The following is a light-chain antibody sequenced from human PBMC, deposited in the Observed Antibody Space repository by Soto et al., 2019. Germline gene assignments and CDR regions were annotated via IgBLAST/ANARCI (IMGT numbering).Light chain of an antibody. CDR3: QQNYHTPLT. Sequence: DIEMTQSPSSLSASVGDRVTITCRASQTISSYLNWYNQKPGKAPKLLIYAVSNLQSGVPSRFSGSGSGTDFTLTISSLQPEDFGTYYCQQNYHTPLTVGPGTNVDIK. V-gene: IGKV1-39*01. CDR2: AVS. CDR1: QTISSY. J-gene: IGKJ3*01.